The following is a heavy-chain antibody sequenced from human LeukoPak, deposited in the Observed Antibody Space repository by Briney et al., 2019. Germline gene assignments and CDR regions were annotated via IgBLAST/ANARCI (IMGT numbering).Heavy chain of an antibody. CDR3: ARELGGDIVVVPATPY. D-gene: IGHD2-2*01. CDR2: INTNTGNP. V-gene: IGHV7-4-1*02. Sequence: ASVKVSCKASGYTFTSYAMNWVRQAPRQGLKWMGWINTNTGNPTYAQGFTGRFVFSLDTSVSTAYLQISSLKAEDTAVYYCARELGGDIVVVPATPYWGQGTLVTVSS. CDR1: GYTFTSYA. J-gene: IGHJ4*02.